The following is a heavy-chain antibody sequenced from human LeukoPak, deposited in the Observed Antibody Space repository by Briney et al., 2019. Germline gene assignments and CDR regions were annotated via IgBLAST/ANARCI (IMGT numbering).Heavy chain of an antibody. Sequence: SETLSLTCTVSGGSISGSHWGWIRQPPGKGLEWIGSIYYSGSTYYNPSLKSRVTISVDTSKNQFSLKLSSVTAADTAVYYCARIRVPPYYGMDVWGQGTTVTVSS. V-gene: IGHV4-39*01. D-gene: IGHD3-10*01. CDR2: IYYSGST. J-gene: IGHJ6*02. CDR3: ARIRVPPYYGMDV. CDR1: GGSISGSH.